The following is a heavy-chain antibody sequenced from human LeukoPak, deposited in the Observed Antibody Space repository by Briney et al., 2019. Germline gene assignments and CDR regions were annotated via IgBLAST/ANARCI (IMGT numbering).Heavy chain of an antibody. V-gene: IGHV4-59*01. J-gene: IGHJ4*02. Sequence: PSETLSLTCTVSGGSISSYYWSWIRQPPGKGLEWIGYIYYSGSTNYNPSLKSRVTISVDTSKNQFSLKLSSVTAADTAVYYCARDAPSPGGYGDYDYWGQGTLVTVSS. CDR3: ARDAPSPGGYGDYDY. D-gene: IGHD4-17*01. CDR2: IYYSGST. CDR1: GGSISSYY.